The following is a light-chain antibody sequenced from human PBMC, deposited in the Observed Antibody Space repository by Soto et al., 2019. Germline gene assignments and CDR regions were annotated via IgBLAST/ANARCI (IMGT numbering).Light chain of an antibody. CDR1: SSDVGGYNF. Sequence: QSVLTQPPSASGSPGQSVTISCTGTSSDVGGYNFVSWFQQHPGKAPKLMIYAVSQRPSGVPDRFSGSKSGNTASLTVSGLQAEDEADYYSSSLGVFGTGTKVTVL. V-gene: IGLV2-8*01. CDR3: SSLGV. CDR2: AVS. J-gene: IGLJ1*01.